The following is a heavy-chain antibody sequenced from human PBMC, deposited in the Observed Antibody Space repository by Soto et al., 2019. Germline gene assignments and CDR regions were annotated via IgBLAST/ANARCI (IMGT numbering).Heavy chain of an antibody. CDR2: IYYSGST. D-gene: IGHD6-19*01. CDR1: GGSISSYY. J-gene: IGHJ4*02. CDR3: ARGLDSSGWYYYFDY. Sequence: SETLSLTCTVFGGSISSYYWSWIRQPPGKGLEWIGYIYYSGSTNYNPSLKSRVTISVDTSKNQFSLKLSFVTAADTAVYYCARGLDSSGWYYYFDYWGQGTLVTVSS. V-gene: IGHV4-59*01.